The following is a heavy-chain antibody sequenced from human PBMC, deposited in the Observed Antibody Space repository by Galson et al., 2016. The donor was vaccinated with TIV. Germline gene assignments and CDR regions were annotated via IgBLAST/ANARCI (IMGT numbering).Heavy chain of an antibody. V-gene: IGHV1-69*13. CDR1: GGIFKSNA. J-gene: IGHJ4*02. Sequence: SVKVSCKVSGGIFKSNAISWVRQAPGQGLEWMGGIIAIFRTTKYAQNFQGRVTITADESTSTAYMELSSLRSEDTAVYYCARHQGYCSGGSCLLDYWGQGTLVTVSS. D-gene: IGHD2-15*01. CDR3: ARHQGYCSGGSCLLDY. CDR2: IIAIFRTT.